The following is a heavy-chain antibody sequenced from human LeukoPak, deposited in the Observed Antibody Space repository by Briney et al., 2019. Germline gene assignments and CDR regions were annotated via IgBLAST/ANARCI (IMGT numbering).Heavy chain of an antibody. J-gene: IGHJ5*02. CDR3: ARDHSSSWYPGNWFDP. CDR1: GFTFDDYG. D-gene: IGHD6-13*01. V-gene: IGHV3-20*04. Sequence: GGSLRLSCAASGFTFDDYGMSWVRQAPGKGLEWVSGINWNGGSTGYADSVKGRFTISRDNAKNSLYLQMNSLRAEDTALYYCARDHSSSWYPGNWFDPWGQGTLVTVPS. CDR2: INWNGGST.